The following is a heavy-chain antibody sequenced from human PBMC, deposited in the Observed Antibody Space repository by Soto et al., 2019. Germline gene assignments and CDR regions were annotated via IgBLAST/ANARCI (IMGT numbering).Heavy chain of an antibody. V-gene: IGHV1-18*01. J-gene: IGHJ6*02. CDR2: ISAYNGNT. CDR1: GYTFTSYG. D-gene: IGHD3-3*01. CDR3: ARDNPSDHYDFWSGYLGNYYYYYGMDV. Sequence: ASVKVSCKATGYTFTSYGISWVRQAPGQGLEWMGWISAYNGNTNYAQKLQGRVTMTTDTSTSTAYMELRSLRSDDTAVYYCARDNPSDHYDFWSGYLGNYYYYYGMDVWGQGTTVTVSS.